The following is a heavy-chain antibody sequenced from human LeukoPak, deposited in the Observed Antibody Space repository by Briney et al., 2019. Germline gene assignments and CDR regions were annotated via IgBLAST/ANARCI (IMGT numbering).Heavy chain of an antibody. D-gene: IGHD6-19*01. CDR2: ISYSRST. CDR3: ARHLSDRTTVAGEFDY. V-gene: IGHV4-59*08. CDR1: GGSLNNNY. Sequence: SETLSLTCTVSGGSLNNNYWSWVRQPPGKGLEWIGYISYSRSTNHNPSLESRVSISMASSRAHFSLQVNSVTAADTAVYFCARHLSDRTTVAGEFDYWGQGILVSVSS. J-gene: IGHJ4*02.